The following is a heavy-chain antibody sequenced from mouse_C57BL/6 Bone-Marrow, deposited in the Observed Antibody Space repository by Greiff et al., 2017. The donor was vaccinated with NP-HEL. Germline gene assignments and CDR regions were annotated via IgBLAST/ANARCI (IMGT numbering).Heavy chain of an antibody. D-gene: IGHD1-1*01. CDR2: IWSDGST. J-gene: IGHJ4*01. V-gene: IGHV2-6-1*01. CDR3: ARHDTTVVPYAMDY. Sequence: VMLVESGPGLVAPSQSLSITCTVSGFSLTSYGVHWVRQPPGKGLEWLVVIWSDGSTTYNSALKSRLSISKDNSKSQVFLKMNSLQTDDTAMYYCARHDTTVVPYAMDYWGQGTSVTVSS. CDR1: GFSLTSYG.